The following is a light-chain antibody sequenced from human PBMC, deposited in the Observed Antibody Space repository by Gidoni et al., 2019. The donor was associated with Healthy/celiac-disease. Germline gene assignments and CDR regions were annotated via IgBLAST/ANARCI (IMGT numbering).Light chain of an antibody. CDR2: DDS. CDR1: NIGSKS. CDR3: QVWDSSSDPVV. Sequence: SYVLTQPPSVSVAPGQTARITCGGTNIGSKSLHWYQQKPGQAPVLVVYDDSGRPSGIPERFSGSNSGNTATLTISRVEAGEEADYYWQVWDSSSDPVVFGGGTKLTVL. V-gene: IGLV3-21*02. J-gene: IGLJ2*01.